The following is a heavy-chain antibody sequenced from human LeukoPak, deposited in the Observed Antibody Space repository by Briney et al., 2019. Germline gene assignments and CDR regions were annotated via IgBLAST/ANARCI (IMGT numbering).Heavy chain of an antibody. Sequence: HAGGSLRLSCAASGFTFDDYAMHWVRQAPGKGLEWVSGIIWNSDSIGYADSVKGRFTISRDNAKNSLYLQINSLRAEDTALYYCAKDISVGATPYYFDYWGQGTLFSVSS. J-gene: IGHJ4*02. CDR3: AKDISVGATPYYFDY. CDR1: GFTFDDYA. D-gene: IGHD1-26*01. CDR2: IIWNSDSI. V-gene: IGHV3-9*01.